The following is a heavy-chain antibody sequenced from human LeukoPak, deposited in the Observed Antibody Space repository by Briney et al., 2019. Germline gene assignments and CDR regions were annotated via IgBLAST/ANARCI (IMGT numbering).Heavy chain of an antibody. V-gene: IGHV4-61*02. Sequence: SETLSLTCTVSGGSISSGSYYWSWIRQPAGKGLEWIGRIYTSGSTYYNPSLKSRVTISVDASKNQFSLKLSSVTAADTAVYYCARQIAAAGRAFDIWGQGTMVTVSS. J-gene: IGHJ3*02. CDR2: IYTSGST. D-gene: IGHD6-13*01. CDR1: GGSISSGSYY. CDR3: ARQIAAAGRAFDI.